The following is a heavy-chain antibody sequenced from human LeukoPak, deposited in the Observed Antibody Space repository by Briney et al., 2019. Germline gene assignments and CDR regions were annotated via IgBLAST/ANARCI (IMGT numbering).Heavy chain of an antibody. Sequence: GGSLRLSCAASGFTVSSNYMSWIRQAPGKGLEWVSYISSSGSTIYYADSVKGRFTISRDNAKNSLYLQMNSLRAEDTAVYYCRSSWPSRPYYYYGMDVWGQGTTVTVSS. CDR2: ISSSGSTI. D-gene: IGHD6-13*01. CDR3: RSSWPSRPYYYYGMDV. V-gene: IGHV3-11*01. J-gene: IGHJ6*02. CDR1: GFTVSSNY.